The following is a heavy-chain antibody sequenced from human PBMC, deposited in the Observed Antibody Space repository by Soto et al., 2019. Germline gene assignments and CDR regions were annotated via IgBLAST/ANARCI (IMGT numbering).Heavy chain of an antibody. CDR1: GYTFTSYD. CDR2: MNTNSGNT. J-gene: IGHJ6*03. D-gene: IGHD4-4*01. Sequence: QVQLVQSGAEVKKPGASVKVSCKASGYTFTSYDINWVRQATGQGLEWMGWMNTNSGNTGYAQKFHGRVTMNRNTSRSTAYMELSSLRSEDTAVYYCASGVRPADIYSNYGGYYYYMDVWGKGTTVTVSS. V-gene: IGHV1-8*01. CDR3: ASGVRPADIYSNYGGYYYYMDV.